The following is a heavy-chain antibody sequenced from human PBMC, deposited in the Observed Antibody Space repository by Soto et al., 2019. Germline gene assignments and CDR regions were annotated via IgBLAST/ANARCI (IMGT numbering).Heavy chain of an antibody. V-gene: IGHV4-34*01. CDR2: INHSGST. CDR3: ARVARAAAGY. Sequence: SETPSPTCAVYGGAFSGYYWSWIRQPPGKGLEWIGEINHSGSTNYNPSLKSRVTISVDTSKNQFSLKLSSVTAADTAVYYCARVARAAAGYWGQGTLVTVSS. J-gene: IGHJ4*02. D-gene: IGHD6-13*01. CDR1: GGAFSGYY.